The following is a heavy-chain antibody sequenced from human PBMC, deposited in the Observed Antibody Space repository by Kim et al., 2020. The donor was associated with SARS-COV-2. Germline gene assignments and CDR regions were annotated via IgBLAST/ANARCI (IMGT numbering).Heavy chain of an antibody. D-gene: IGHD2-2*01. CDR2: IDPSDSYT. CDR3: GYCSSTSCYFLAY. Sequence: GESLKISCKGSGYSFTSYWISWVRQMPGKGLEWMGRIDPSDSYTNYSPSFQGHVTISADKSISTAYLQWSSLKASDTAMYYCGYCSSTSCYFLAYWGQGTLVPVS. J-gene: IGHJ4*02. CDR1: GYSFTSYW. V-gene: IGHV5-10-1*01.